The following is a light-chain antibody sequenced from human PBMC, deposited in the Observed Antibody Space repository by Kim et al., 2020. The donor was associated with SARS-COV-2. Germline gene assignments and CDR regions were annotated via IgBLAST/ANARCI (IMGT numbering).Light chain of an antibody. Sequence: VDLGQTVRITCQGDSLRSYYETWYQQKPGQAPKVVIYGKDNRPSGVPDRYSGSSSGNTADLTITGTQAGDEADYYCNSRDSNDYVVFGGGTKVTV. CDR2: GKD. CDR1: SLRSYY. J-gene: IGLJ2*01. CDR3: NSRDSNDYVV. V-gene: IGLV3-19*01.